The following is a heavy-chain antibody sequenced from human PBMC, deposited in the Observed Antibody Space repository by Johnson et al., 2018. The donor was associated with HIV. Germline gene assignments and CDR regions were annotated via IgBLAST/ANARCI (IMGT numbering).Heavy chain of an antibody. CDR1: GFTFSNYP. V-gene: IGHV3-30*02. J-gene: IGHJ3*02. D-gene: IGHD6-13*01. CDR3: ARNSHSSNWYEWEAFDI. Sequence: VQLVESGGGVVQPGGSLRLSCAASGFTFSNYPMHWVRQAPGKGLEWVAFIRYDGSNKYYADSVKGRFTISRDNSRNTLYLQMNSLRAEDTAVYYCARNSHSSNWYEWEAFDIWGQGTMVTVSS. CDR2: IRYDGSNK.